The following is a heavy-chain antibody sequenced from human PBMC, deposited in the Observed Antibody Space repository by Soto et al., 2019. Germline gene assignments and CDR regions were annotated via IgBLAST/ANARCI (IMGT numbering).Heavy chain of an antibody. CDR2: IWYDGSNK. V-gene: IGHV3-33*01. Sequence: QVQLVESGGGVVQPGRSLRLSCAASGFIFNSYGMNWVRQAPGKGLEWVAVIWYDGSNKHYADSVNGRFTIYRDNSKNTMYMQMNSLRAGDTAVYSCARDGEEAAGGMDVWVQVTTVTISS. D-gene: IGHD6-13*01. CDR3: ARDGEEAAGGMDV. CDR1: GFIFNSYG. J-gene: IGHJ6*02.